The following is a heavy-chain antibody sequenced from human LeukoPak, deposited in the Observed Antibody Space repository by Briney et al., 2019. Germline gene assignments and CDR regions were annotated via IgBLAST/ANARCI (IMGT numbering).Heavy chain of an antibody. CDR2: IRSHNSDT. V-gene: IGHV3-30*02. CDR3: VNGESFYGDYGFDY. D-gene: IGHD4-17*01. J-gene: IGHJ4*02. Sequence: GGSLRLSCASSGFTFSSYGMNWVRQAPGKGLEWLASIRSHNSDTYYADSLKGRFTISRDNSKNTLYLQMDNLSVDDTAVFYCVNGESFYGDYGFDYWGQGTLVTVSS. CDR1: GFTFSSYG.